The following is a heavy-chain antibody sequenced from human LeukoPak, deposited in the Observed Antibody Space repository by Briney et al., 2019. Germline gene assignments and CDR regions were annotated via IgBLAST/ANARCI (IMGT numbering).Heavy chain of an antibody. CDR2: IYSGGST. Sequence: TGGSLRLSCAASGFSFSSNAMTWVRQAPGKGLEWVSVIYSGGSTYYADSVKGRFTISRDNSKNTLYLQMNSLRAEDTAVYYCARDSKKRGYSYGFDYWGQGTLVTVSS. D-gene: IGHD5-18*01. V-gene: IGHV3-66*01. CDR1: GFSFSSNA. J-gene: IGHJ4*02. CDR3: ARDSKKRGYSYGFDY.